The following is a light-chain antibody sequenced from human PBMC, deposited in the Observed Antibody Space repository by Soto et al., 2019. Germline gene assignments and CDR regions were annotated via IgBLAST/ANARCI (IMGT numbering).Light chain of an antibody. J-gene: IGKJ3*01. Sequence: DIPMTQSPSSLSASVGDRVTITCRASQSISSYLNWYQQKPGKAPKLLIYAASNLQSGVPSRFSGSVSGTDFTLTISSLQPEDFATYYCQQSYSTPRFGPGTKVDIK. CDR1: QSISSY. CDR2: AAS. V-gene: IGKV1-39*01. CDR3: QQSYSTPR.